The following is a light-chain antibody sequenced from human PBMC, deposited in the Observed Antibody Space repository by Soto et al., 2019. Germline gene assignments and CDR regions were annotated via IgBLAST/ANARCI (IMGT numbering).Light chain of an antibody. J-gene: IGKJ4*01. Sequence: DIVMTQSPATLSVAPGERVTFSCRASQGVSRKLAWYQHKPGQAPRLLISGASTGATGTPARFSGSGSGTEFTLTISSLQYEDCAIYYCQQYHTWPITFGGGTKVDIK. CDR1: QGVSRK. CDR2: GAS. CDR3: QQYHTWPIT. V-gene: IGKV3-15*01.